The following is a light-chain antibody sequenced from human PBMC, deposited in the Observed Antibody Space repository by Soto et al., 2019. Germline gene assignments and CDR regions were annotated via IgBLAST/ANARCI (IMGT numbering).Light chain of an antibody. CDR3: QQRTNWHLT. J-gene: IGKJ4*01. Sequence: ETVLTQSPATLSLSPGERATLSCRASRSVGRSLAWYQQKPGQAPRLLSYDASNRATGIPARFSGSGSGTDFTLTISSLEPEDFAIYYCQQRTNWHLTFGGGTTVEIK. V-gene: IGKV3-11*01. CDR2: DAS. CDR1: RSVGRS.